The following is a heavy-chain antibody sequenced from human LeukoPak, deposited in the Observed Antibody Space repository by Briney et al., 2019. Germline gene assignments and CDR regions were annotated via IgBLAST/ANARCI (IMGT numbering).Heavy chain of an antibody. J-gene: IGHJ4*02. CDR2: ISWNSGSI. CDR1: GFTLSNYA. Sequence: GGSLRLSCAASGFTLSNYAMSWVRQAPGKGLEWVPGISWNSGSIGYADSVKGRFTISRDNAKNSLYLQMNSLRAEDTALYYCAKDARGDDCGDYGFDYWGQGTLVTVSS. V-gene: IGHV3-9*01. D-gene: IGHD4-17*01. CDR3: AKDARGDDCGDYGFDY.